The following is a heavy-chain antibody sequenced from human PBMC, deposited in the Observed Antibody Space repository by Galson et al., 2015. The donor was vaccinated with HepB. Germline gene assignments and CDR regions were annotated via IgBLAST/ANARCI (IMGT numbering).Heavy chain of an antibody. CDR1: GYTFTSYG. CDR2: ISAYNGNT. V-gene: IGHV1-18*04. D-gene: IGHD2/OR15-2a*01. J-gene: IGHJ6*02. Sequence: SVKVSCKASGYTFTSYGISWVRQAPGQGLEWMGWISAYNGNTNYAQKLQGRVTMTTDTSTSTAYMELRSLRSDDTAMYYCAREDPLAVMGMDAWSQGTTVTVSS. CDR3: AREDPLAVMGMDA.